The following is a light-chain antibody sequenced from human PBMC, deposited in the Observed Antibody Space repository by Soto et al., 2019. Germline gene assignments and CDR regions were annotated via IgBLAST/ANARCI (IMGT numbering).Light chain of an antibody. Sequence: EILMTQSPSTLAVSPGERVTLSCRASQSVSSNLAWYQQKPGQAPRLLIYGPSTRATGIPARFSGSGSGTEFTLTISSLQSEDFAVYYCQQYNSWPPITFGQGTRLEIK. J-gene: IGKJ5*01. CDR3: QQYNSWPPIT. CDR1: QSVSSN. CDR2: GPS. V-gene: IGKV3-15*01.